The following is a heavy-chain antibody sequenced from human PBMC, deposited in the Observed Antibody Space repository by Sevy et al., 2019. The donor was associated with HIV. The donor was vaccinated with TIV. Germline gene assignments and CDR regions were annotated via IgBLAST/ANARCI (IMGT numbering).Heavy chain of an antibody. CDR3: AKNRPPGGSLFSRHGMDV. CDR2: ISSDGSYI. J-gene: IGHJ6*02. Sequence: GGSLRLSCAASGFTFGTYDMHWVRQAPGKGLEWVAIISSDGSYIYYADSVRGRFSMSRDNSKNTMYLQISGLLIEDTAVYYCAKNRPPGGSLFSRHGMDVWGRGTTVTVSS. V-gene: IGHV3-30*18. CDR1: GFTFGTYD. D-gene: IGHD3-16*01.